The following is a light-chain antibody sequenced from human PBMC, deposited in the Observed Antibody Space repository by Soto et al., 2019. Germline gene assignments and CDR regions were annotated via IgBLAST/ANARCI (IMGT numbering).Light chain of an antibody. Sequence: EGAVLCCRASPSVSSSYIAWYQQRPGQTPSLLIYGASTRATGIPDRFSGSGSGTHFTLTISRLEPGDFAVYYCQHFGGTTFTFCQSSRLEVK. V-gene: IGKV3-20*01. CDR1: PSVSSSY. J-gene: IGKJ5*01. CDR3: QHFGGTTFT. CDR2: GAS.